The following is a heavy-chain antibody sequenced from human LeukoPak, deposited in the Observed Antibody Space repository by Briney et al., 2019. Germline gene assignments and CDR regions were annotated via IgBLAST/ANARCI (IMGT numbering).Heavy chain of an antibody. CDR1: GFTFSDYA. D-gene: IGHD2-15*01. Sequence: GGSLRLSCAASGFTFSDYALGWVRQAPGRGLEWVATLSGSGAGTYYSDSVQGRFTISRDNSKRTLFLQMNSLRLDDTALYYCARDATVGAAYFDFWGRGALVAVSS. CDR2: LSGSGAGT. CDR3: ARDATVGAAYFDF. J-gene: IGHJ4*02. V-gene: IGHV3-23*01.